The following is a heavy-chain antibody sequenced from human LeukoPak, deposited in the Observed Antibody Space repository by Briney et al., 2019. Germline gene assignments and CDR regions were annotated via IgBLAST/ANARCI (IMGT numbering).Heavy chain of an antibody. CDR3: ARALSPSDYYYYGMDV. CDR1: GRSFSGYY. J-gene: IGHJ6*02. Sequence: SETLSLTCAVYGRSFSGYYWSWIRQPPGKGLEWIGEINHSGSTNYNPSLKSRVTISVDTSKNQFSLKLSSVTAADTAVYYCARALSPSDYYYYGMDVWGQGTTVTVSS. CDR2: INHSGST. V-gene: IGHV4-34*01.